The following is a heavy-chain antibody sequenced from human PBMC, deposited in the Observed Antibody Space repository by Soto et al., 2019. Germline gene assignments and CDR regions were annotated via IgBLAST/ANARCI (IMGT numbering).Heavy chain of an antibody. CDR1: EYSFSTYW. CDR2: IYPGDSDT. J-gene: IGHJ6*02. D-gene: IGHD3-3*01. CDR3: ARHIRPYAYWSNDYYYYGMDV. Sequence: GESLKISCKGSEYSFSTYWIAWVRQMPGKGLEWMGVIYPGDSDTRYSPSFQGQVTISADKSISTAHLQWSSLKASDTAMYYCARHIRPYAYWSNDYYYYGMDVWGQGTTVTVSS. V-gene: IGHV5-51*01.